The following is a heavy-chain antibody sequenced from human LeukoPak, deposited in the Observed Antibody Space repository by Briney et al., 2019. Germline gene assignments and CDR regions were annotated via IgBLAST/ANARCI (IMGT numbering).Heavy chain of an antibody. CDR1: GYTFTSYD. J-gene: IGHJ4*02. V-gene: IGHV1-2*02. D-gene: IGHD3-22*01. Sequence: ASVKVSCKASGYTFTSYDINWVRQATGQGLEWMGWINPNSGGTNYAQKFQGRVTMTRDTSISTAYMELSRLRSDDTAVYYCARDLAMSGYYYGDYFDYWGQGTLVTVSS. CDR2: INPNSGGT. CDR3: ARDLAMSGYYYGDYFDY.